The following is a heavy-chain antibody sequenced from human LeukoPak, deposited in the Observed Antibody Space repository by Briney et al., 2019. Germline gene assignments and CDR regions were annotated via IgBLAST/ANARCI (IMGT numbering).Heavy chain of an antibody. CDR1: GYIFTGHY. J-gene: IGHJ6*02. CDR2: INPNSGAT. D-gene: IGHD3/OR15-3a*01. V-gene: IGHV1-2*02. Sequence: ASVEVSCKASGYIFTGHYLQWVRQAPGQGLEWMGWINPNSGATQYAQRFQGRVTMTRETSISTAYMELRSLRSDDTSVYYCARDRLDLSSPGYYYYGMDVWGQGTTVTV. CDR3: ARDRLDLSSPGYYYYGMDV.